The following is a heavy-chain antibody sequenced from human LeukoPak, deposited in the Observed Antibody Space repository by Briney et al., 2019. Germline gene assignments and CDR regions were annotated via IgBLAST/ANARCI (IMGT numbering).Heavy chain of an antibody. J-gene: IGHJ4*02. CDR2: IWYDGSNK. Sequence: HPGGSLRLSCVASGFTFKSYGMHWVRQAPGKGLEWVAIIWYDGSNKYYADFVKGRFTTSRDNSKNTLYLQMNSLRAGDTAVDYCARVSGYSGTWYVDYWGQGTLVTVSS. CDR1: GFTFKSYG. D-gene: IGHD6-13*01. CDR3: ARVSGYSGTWYVDY. V-gene: IGHV3-33*01.